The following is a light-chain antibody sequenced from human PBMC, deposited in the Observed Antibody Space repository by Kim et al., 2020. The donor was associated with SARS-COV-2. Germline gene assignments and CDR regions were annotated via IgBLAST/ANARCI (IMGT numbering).Light chain of an antibody. CDR2: GNT. CDR3: QSYDRGLSGRV. CDR1: SSNIGAGED. V-gene: IGLV1-40*01. Sequence: QRVTISCTGSSSNIGAGEDVHWYQQLPGTAPKLLIYGNTNRPSGVPDRFSGSKSGTSASLAITGLQAEDESDYYCQSYDRGLSGRVFGGGTQLTVL. J-gene: IGLJ2*01.